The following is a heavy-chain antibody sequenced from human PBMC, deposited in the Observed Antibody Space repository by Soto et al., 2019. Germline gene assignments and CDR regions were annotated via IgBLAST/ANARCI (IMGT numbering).Heavy chain of an antibody. Sequence: SETLSLTCTVSGGSISSSSYYWGWIRQPPGKGLEWIGSIYYSGSTYYNPSLKSRVTISVDTSKNQFSLKLSPVTAADTAVYYCARVLRFPHPNWFEPWGQGTRVTVSS. J-gene: IGHJ5*02. CDR2: IYYSGST. V-gene: IGHV4-39*01. D-gene: IGHD3-3*01. CDR3: ARVLRFPHPNWFEP. CDR1: GGSISSSSYY.